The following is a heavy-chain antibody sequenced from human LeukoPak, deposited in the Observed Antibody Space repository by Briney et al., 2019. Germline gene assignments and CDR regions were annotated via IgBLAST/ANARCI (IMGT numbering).Heavy chain of an antibody. J-gene: IGHJ3*02. Sequence: GGSLRLSCAASGFPFSSHGMSWVRQAPGKGLEWVSGIIGGGGSTYYADSVKGRFTISRDNAKNSLYLQMNSLRAEDMALYYCAKETTPVRYCSGGSCPWAFDIWGQGTMVTVSS. CDR3: AKETTPVRYCSGGSCPWAFDI. D-gene: IGHD2-15*01. V-gene: IGHV3-23*01. CDR2: IIGGGGST. CDR1: GFPFSSHG.